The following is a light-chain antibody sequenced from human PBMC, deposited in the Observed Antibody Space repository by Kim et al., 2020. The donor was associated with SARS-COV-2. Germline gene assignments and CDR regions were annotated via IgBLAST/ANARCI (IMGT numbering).Light chain of an antibody. CDR2: GAS. Sequence: LSPGERATLSCGASQSVSSNYLAWYQQKSGQAPRLLIYGASSRATGIPDRFNGSGSGTDFTLTISRLEPEDFAVYYCQQYGGSPGTFGQGTKLEI. V-gene: IGKV3-20*01. J-gene: IGKJ2*01. CDR3: QQYGGSPGT. CDR1: QSVSSNY.